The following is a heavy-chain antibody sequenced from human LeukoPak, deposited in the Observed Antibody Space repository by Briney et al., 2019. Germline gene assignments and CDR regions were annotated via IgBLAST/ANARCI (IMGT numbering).Heavy chain of an antibody. V-gene: IGHV1-46*01. D-gene: IGHD5-24*01. Sequence: VASVKVSCTASGYTFTSYYMHWVRQAPGQGLEWMGIINPSGGSTSYAQKFQGRVTMTRDMSTSTVYMELSSLRSEDTAVYYCASLMATSNFDYWGQGTLVTVSS. CDR2: INPSGGST. CDR3: ASLMATSNFDY. CDR1: GYTFTSYY. J-gene: IGHJ4*02.